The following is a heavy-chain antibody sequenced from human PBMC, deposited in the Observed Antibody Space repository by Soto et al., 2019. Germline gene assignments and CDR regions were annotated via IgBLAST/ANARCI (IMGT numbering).Heavy chain of an antibody. CDR1: GFTFSSYA. J-gene: IGHJ4*02. Sequence: VQLVESGGGLVQPGRSLRLSCAASGFTFSSYAMHWVRQAPGKGLEWVAVISYDGSNKYYADSVKGRFTISRDNSKNTLYLQMNSLRAEDTAVYYCARDSSALDYWGQGTLVTVSS. CDR3: ARDSSALDY. V-gene: IGHV3-30-3*01. CDR2: ISYDGSNK. D-gene: IGHD6-19*01.